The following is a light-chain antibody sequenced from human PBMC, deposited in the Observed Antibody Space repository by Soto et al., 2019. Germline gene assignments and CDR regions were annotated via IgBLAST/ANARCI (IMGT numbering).Light chain of an antibody. CDR2: AAS. J-gene: IGKJ1*01. CDR3: PQSSSTPRT. CDR1: QSISSY. Sequence: DSQMTQSPSSLSASVGDRVTITCLASQSISSYLNWYQQKPGKAPMLLIYAASSLQSGVPSRFSGSGSGKDLTLTISSLQPEDFATYYCPQSSSTPRTVGQGTKVDIX. V-gene: IGKV1-39*01.